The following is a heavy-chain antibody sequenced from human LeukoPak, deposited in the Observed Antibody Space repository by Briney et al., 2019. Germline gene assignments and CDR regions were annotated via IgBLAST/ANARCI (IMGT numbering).Heavy chain of an antibody. V-gene: IGHV4-4*02. D-gene: IGHD3-10*01. J-gene: IGHJ4*02. CDR1: GGSISSSNW. Sequence: PSGTLSLTCAVSGGSISSSNWWSWVRQPPGKGLEWIAEIYSSGSNNYNPSLESRVTISLDKSKNQFSLKMSSVTAADTAVYYCARLSRGAGLAIDYWGQGTLVTVCS. CDR3: ARLSRGAGLAIDY. CDR2: IYSSGSN.